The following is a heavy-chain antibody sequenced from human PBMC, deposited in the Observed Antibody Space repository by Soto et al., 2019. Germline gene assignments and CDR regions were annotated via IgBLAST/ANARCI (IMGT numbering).Heavy chain of an antibody. Sequence: QIQLVQSGAEVKVPGASVKVSCRASGYTFNKYGITWVRQAPGQGLEWMGWITADNGDSKFAEKLQGRLSMIIDTSTNTGYMELRNLRSDDTALYYCARRTLGSAIGIGDYWGQGTLVTVSS. CDR1: GYTFNKYG. J-gene: IGHJ4*02. D-gene: IGHD7-27*01. CDR2: ITADNGDS. CDR3: ARRTLGSAIGIGDY. V-gene: IGHV1-18*01.